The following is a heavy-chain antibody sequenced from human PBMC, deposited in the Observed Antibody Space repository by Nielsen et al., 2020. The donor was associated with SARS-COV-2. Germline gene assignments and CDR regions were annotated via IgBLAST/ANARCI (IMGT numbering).Heavy chain of an antibody. CDR1: GFTFDDYG. CDR2: INWNGGST. J-gene: IGHJ5*02. Sequence: GESLKISCAASGFTFDDYGMSWVRQAPGKGLEWISGINWNGGSTGYADSVKGRFTISRDNAKNSLYLQMNSLRAEDTALYHCARVPRGELSYSGWFDPWGQGTLVTVSS. V-gene: IGHV3-20*01. CDR3: ARVPRGELSYSGWFDP. D-gene: IGHD2-15*01.